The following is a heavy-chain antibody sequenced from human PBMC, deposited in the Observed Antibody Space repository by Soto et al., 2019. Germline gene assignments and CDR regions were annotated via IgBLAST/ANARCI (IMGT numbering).Heavy chain of an antibody. CDR2: IVVGSGDT. D-gene: IGHD6-13*01. V-gene: IGHV1-58*01. J-gene: IGHJ4*02. CDR3: AADVRSSSWYSS. Sequence: SVKVSCKASGFTFTSSAVQWVRQARGQRLEWIGWIVVGSGDTNYAQKFQERVTITRDMSTSTAYMELSSLRPGDTAVFSCAADVRSSSWYSSWGQGPLVTVSS. CDR1: GFTFTSSA.